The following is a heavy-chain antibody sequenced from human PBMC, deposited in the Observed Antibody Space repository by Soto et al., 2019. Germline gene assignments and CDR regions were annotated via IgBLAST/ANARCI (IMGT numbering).Heavy chain of an antibody. CDR1: GGSISSSSYY. Sequence: PSETLSLTCTVSGGSISSSSYYWGWIRQPPGKGLEWIGSIYYSGSTYYNPSLKSRVTISVDTSKNQFSLKLSSVTAADTAVYYCAREGLGYCSSTSCQGPHYYYYGMDFWGRVTTVTVSS. J-gene: IGHJ6*02. CDR2: IYYSGST. D-gene: IGHD2-2*01. CDR3: AREGLGYCSSTSCQGPHYYYYGMDF. V-gene: IGHV4-39*02.